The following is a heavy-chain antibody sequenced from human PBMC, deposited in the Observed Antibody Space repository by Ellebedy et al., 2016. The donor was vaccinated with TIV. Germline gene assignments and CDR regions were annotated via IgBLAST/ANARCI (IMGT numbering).Heavy chain of an antibody. J-gene: IGHJ3*01. Sequence: SGPTLVKPTATLTLTCSFSGFSLSPSGVGVGWIRQPPRKALEWLGLLYLDGDKRYHPSLKDRLAITKDTSKNEVVLRMTVVDPVDTATYYCARSAYYYNTGSGAFDVWGQGTMVIVSS. V-gene: IGHV2-5*02. CDR1: GFSLSPSGVG. CDR3: ARSAYYYNTGSGAFDV. CDR2: LYLDGDK. D-gene: IGHD3-10*01.